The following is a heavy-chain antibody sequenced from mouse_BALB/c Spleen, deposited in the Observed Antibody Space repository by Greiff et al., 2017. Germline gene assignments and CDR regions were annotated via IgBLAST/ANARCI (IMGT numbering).Heavy chain of an antibody. V-gene: IGHV5-9*03. CDR1: GFTFSSYT. D-gene: IGHD1-1*01. CDR3: ARSGAYYYGLFDY. J-gene: IGHJ2*01. Sequence: EVQRVESGGGLVKPGGSLKLSCAASGFTFSSYTMSWVRQTPEKRLEWVATISSGGGNTYYPDSVKGRFTISRDNAKNNLYLQMSSLRSEDTALYYCARSGAYYYGLFDYWGQGTTLTVSS. CDR2: ISSGGGNT.